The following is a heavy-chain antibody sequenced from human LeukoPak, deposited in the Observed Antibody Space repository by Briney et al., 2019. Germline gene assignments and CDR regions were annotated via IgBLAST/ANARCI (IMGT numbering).Heavy chain of an antibody. CDR3: ARDSLYCSGGSCCMVEG. CDR1: GFTVSSNY. V-gene: IGHV3-53*01. Sequence: PGGSLRLSCAASGFTVSSNYMSWVRQAPGKGLEWVSVIYSGGSTYYADSVKGRFTISRDNSKNTLYLQMNSLRAEDTAVYYCARDSLYCSGGSCCMVEGWGQGTLVTVSS. J-gene: IGHJ4*02. D-gene: IGHD2-15*01. CDR2: IYSGGST.